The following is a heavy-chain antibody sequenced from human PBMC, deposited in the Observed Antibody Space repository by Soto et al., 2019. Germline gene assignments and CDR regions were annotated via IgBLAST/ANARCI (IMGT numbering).Heavy chain of an antibody. D-gene: IGHD2-2*01. Sequence: ASVKVSFKASGYAFTSYGIHCVRQTPGQRLEWMGWINAANGDTKYSQKFQGRVSMTTDTSTTTAYMELRSLRSDDTAVYYCARVVPGAEAWFGPWGQGTLVTVAP. V-gene: IGHV1-3*01. J-gene: IGHJ5*02. CDR1: GYAFTSYG. CDR2: INAANGDT. CDR3: ARVVPGAEAWFGP.